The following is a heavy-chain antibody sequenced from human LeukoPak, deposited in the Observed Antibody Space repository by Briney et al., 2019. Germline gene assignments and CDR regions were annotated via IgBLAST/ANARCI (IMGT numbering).Heavy chain of an antibody. CDR2: TYTRGSP. V-gene: IGHV4-61*02. CDR3: ARAYDRSGYQSRGFDY. CDR1: GASMRNYNYY. J-gene: IGHJ4*02. Sequence: SETLSLTCTVSGASMRNYNYYWNWIRQPAGQGLQWIGSTYTRGSPSYSPSLKSRATISIDTSSSQFSLRLNSVTAADTAVYFCARAYDRSGYQSRGFDYWGQGLLVSVSS. D-gene: IGHD3-22*01.